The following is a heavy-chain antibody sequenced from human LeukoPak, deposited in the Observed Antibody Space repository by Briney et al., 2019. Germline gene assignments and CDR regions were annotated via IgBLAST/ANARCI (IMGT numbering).Heavy chain of an antibody. Sequence: ASVKVSCKASGGTFSSYAISWVRQAPGQGLEWMGGIIPIFGTANYAQKFQCRVTITADESTSTAYMELSSLRSEDTAVYYCARDKDSPRWFDPWGQGTLVTVSS. CDR3: ARDKDSPRWFDP. CDR2: IIPIFGTA. V-gene: IGHV1-69*13. CDR1: GGTFSSYA. J-gene: IGHJ5*02.